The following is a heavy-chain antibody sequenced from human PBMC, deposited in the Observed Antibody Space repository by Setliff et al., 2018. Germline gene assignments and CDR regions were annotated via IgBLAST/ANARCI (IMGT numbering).Heavy chain of an antibody. V-gene: IGHV4-39*01. CDR2: IYYSGTA. J-gene: IGHJ4*02. CDR3: ARHEFVGGYYGSVTFRHFDY. CDR1: AGSISSSNYY. Sequence: PSETLSLTCSVSAGSISSSNYYWGWIRQSPGKGLEWIGIIYYSGTAYYNPTLKSRVTISVDTSKNQFSLQVTSVTATDTAVYYCARHEFVGGYYGSVTFRHFDYWGQGILVTVSS. D-gene: IGHD3-10*01.